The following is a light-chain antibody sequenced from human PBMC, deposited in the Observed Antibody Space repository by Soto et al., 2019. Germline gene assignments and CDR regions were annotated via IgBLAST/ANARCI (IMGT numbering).Light chain of an antibody. CDR3: MHALQTLWA. CDR1: QSLLHSNDYNY. Sequence: DIVMTQSPLSLPVTPGEPASISCRSSQSLLHSNDYNYLDWYLQKPGQSPQLLIYWGSIRTSGVTDKFRGSGSGTDFTVKVSRVEAEAVGVYYCMHALQTLWACGQGPKVELK. J-gene: IGKJ1*01. CDR2: WGS. V-gene: IGKV2-28*01.